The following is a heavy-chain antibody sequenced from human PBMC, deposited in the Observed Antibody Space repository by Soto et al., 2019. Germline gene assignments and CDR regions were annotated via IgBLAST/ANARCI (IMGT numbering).Heavy chain of an antibody. V-gene: IGHV3-23*01. D-gene: IGHD5-12*01. J-gene: IGHJ4*02. Sequence: GGSLRLSCAASGFTFSSYAMSWVRQAPGKGLEWVSSISGSGGDTHYADSVKGRFTISRDNSKNKLYLQMNSLRAEDTAVYYCAKDGGYEFDSWGQGTLVTVS. CDR1: GFTFSSYA. CDR2: ISGSGGDT. CDR3: AKDGGYEFDS.